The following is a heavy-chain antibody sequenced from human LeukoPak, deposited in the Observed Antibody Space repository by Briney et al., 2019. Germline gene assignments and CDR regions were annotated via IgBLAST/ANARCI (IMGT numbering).Heavy chain of an antibody. CDR1: GGSISSSSYY. J-gene: IGHJ4*02. D-gene: IGHD4-17*01. CDR3: ARHSDYGDYEIDY. Sequence: PSETLSLTCTVSGGSISSSSYYWGWIRQPPGKGLEWIGSIYYSGSTYYNPSLKSRVTISVDTSKNQFSLKLSSVTAADTAVYYCARHSDYGDYEIDYWGQGTLVTVSS. CDR2: IYYSGST. V-gene: IGHV4-39*01.